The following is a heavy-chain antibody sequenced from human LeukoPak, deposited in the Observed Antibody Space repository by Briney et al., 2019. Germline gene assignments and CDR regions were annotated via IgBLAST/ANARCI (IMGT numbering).Heavy chain of an antibody. Sequence: GGSLRLSCAASGFTFSNYWMHWVRHGQGKGLVWVSRISNDGSSRHYADSVKGRFTISRDNSKNMVYLQMNSLRAEDTAVYYCASASSHRIAAGGDYWGHGTLVTVSS. CDR1: GFTFSNYW. CDR3: ASASSHRIAAGGDY. D-gene: IGHD6-13*01. J-gene: IGHJ4*01. CDR2: ISNDGSSR. V-gene: IGHV3-74*01.